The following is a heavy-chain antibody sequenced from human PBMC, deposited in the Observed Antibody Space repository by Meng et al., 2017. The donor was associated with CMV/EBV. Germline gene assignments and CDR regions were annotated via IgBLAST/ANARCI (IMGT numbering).Heavy chain of an antibody. CDR1: GFTFSSYG. V-gene: IGHV3-30*02. D-gene: IGHD2-2*01. J-gene: IGHJ4*02. CDR2: IRYDGSTK. Sequence: GESLKISCAASGFTFSSYGMHWVRQAPGKGLEWVAFIRYDGSTKYYADSVKGRFTISRDNSKNTLYLQMNSLRAEDTAVYYCAKVARSTSYYFDYWGQGTLVTVSS. CDR3: AKVARSTSYYFDY.